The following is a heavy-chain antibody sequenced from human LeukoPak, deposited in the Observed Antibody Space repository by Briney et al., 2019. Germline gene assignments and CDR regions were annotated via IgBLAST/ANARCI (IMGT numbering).Heavy chain of an antibody. J-gene: IGHJ4*02. CDR3: AISTWIQLWLQVY. CDR1: GGTFSSYT. D-gene: IGHD5-18*01. Sequence: SVKVSCXASGGTFSSYTISWVRQAPGQGLEWMGRIIPILGIANYAQKFQGRVTITADKSTSTAYMELSSLRSEDTAVYYCAISTWIQLWLQVYWGQGTLVTVSS. CDR2: IIPILGIA. V-gene: IGHV1-69*02.